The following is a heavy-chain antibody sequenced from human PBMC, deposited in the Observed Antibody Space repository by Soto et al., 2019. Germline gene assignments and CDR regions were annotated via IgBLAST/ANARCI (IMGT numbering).Heavy chain of an antibody. Sequence: PLGSLRLSCAASGFIFSGSAIHWVRQASGKGLEWVGRIRSRANNFATSSAASLKGRFTFSRDDSKNTAYLQMNTLKPEDTAVYYCARGQGAAIGDYYYHGMDVWGQGTTVTVSS. D-gene: IGHD2-2*02. CDR1: GFIFSGSA. CDR3: ARGQGAAIGDYYYHGMDV. J-gene: IGHJ6*02. V-gene: IGHV3-73*01. CDR2: IRSRANNFAT.